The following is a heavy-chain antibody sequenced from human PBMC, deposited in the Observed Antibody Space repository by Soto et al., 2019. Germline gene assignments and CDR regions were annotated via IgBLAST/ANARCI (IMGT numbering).Heavy chain of an antibody. CDR1: GFTFSSYA. CDR3: AKGSFTGPDHYYYMDV. D-gene: IGHD3-10*01. J-gene: IGHJ6*03. Sequence: EVQLLESGGGLVQPGGSLRLSCAASGFTFSSYAMSWVRQAPGKGLEWVSAISGSGGSTYYADSVKGRFTISRDNSKNTLYLQMNSLRAEDTAVYYCAKGSFTGPDHYYYMDVWGKGTTVTVSS. CDR2: ISGSGGST. V-gene: IGHV3-23*01.